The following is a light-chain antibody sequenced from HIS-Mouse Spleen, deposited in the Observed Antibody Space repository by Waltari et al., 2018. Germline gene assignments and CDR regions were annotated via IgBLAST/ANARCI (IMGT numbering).Light chain of an antibody. CDR1: SSAVGSYKL. CDR3: CSYAGSSTWV. CDR2: EGS. Sequence: QSALTQPASVSGSPGQSLTISCTGTSSAVGSYKLVSWYQQHPGKAPKLMIYEGSKRPSGVSNRFSGSKSGNTASLTISGLQAEDEADYYCCSYAGSSTWVFGGGTKLTVL. J-gene: IGLJ3*02. V-gene: IGLV2-23*01.